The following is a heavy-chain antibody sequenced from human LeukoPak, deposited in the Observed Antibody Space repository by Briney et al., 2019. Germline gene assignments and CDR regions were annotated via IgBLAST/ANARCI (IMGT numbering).Heavy chain of an antibody. CDR3: ARDWGYGSGSYSVD. CDR2: ISRDGGRT. Sequence: PGGSLRLSCAASGFTSGFTFDDYGMNWVRQVPGKGLEWVSGISRDGGRTGYADSVQGRFTISRDNSRNSLHLQMNSLRAEDTAVYYCARDWGYGSGSYSVDWGQGTLVTVSS. V-gene: IGHV3-20*04. D-gene: IGHD3-10*01. CDR1: GFTFDDYG. J-gene: IGHJ4*02.